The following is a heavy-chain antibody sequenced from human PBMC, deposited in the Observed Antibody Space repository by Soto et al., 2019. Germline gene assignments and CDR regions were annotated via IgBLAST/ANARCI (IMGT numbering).Heavy chain of an antibody. CDR2: MNPNSGNT. CDR1: GYTFTSYD. J-gene: IGHJ4*02. Sequence: QVQLVQSGAEVKKPGASVKVSCKTSGYTFTSYDINWVRQATGHGLEWMGWMNPNSGNTGYAQNLQGRVTMTRNTSISTAYMELSGLRSDDTAVYYCPRGRSTSWFSDYWGQGTLVTVSS. CDR3: PRGRSTSWFSDY. V-gene: IGHV1-8*01. D-gene: IGHD6-13*01.